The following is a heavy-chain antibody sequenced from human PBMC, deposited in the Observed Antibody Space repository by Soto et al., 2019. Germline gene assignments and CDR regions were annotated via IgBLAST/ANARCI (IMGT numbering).Heavy chain of an antibody. J-gene: IGHJ4*02. D-gene: IGHD3-16*01. Sequence: EVQILESGGGLVQPGGSLRLSCAASGFPFSNYAMAWVRQAPGKGLEWVSAIRGTTGHAFYADSVKDRFTISRDNSKNTLYLQMDSLRAEDTAVYHCARAPSEYIWGSYLRYYEYWGQGTLVTVSS. CDR1: GFPFSNYA. CDR3: ARAPSEYIWGSYLRYYEY. V-gene: IGHV3-23*01. CDR2: IRGTTGHA.